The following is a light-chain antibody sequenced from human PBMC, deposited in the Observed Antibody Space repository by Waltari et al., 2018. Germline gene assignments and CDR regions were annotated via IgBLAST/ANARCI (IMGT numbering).Light chain of an antibody. J-gene: IGKJ2*01. Sequence: DIQMTQSPSSLSASVGDRVPITFRASQGIRIFLGWYQQRPGKAPQRLIYAASRLQSGAPSRFSGSGSGTDFTLTISSLQPEDSATYFCLQHNTYPYTFGRGTRVEIK. CDR2: AAS. CDR3: LQHNTYPYT. CDR1: QGIRIF. V-gene: IGKV1-17*01.